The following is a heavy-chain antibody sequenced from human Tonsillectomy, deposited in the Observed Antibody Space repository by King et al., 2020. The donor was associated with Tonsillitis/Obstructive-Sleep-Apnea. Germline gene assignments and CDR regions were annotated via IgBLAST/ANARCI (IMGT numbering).Heavy chain of an antibody. CDR2: IYWDDDK. Sequence: TLKESGPTLVKPTQTLTLTCTFSGFSLSTSGVGVGWIRQPPGKALDWLALIYWDDDKRYSPSLKIRLTITKDTSKNKVVLTMTNMDPVDTATYYCAHRRNRGYSYGSYYFDYWGQGTLVTVSS. CDR1: GFSLSTSGVG. V-gene: IGHV2-5*02. CDR3: AHRRNRGYSYGSYYFDY. J-gene: IGHJ4*02. D-gene: IGHD5-18*01.